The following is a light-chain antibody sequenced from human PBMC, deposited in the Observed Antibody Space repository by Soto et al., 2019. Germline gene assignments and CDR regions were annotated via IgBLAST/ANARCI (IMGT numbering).Light chain of an antibody. CDR1: SSNIGSNT. CDR2: SNN. V-gene: IGLV1-44*01. CDR3: AEWDDSQNVYV. Sequence: QSVLTQPPSASGTPGQRVTISCSGSSSNIGSNTVNWYQQLLGTAPKLLIYSNNQRPSGVPDRFSGSKSGTSASLAISGLQSEDEADYYCAEWDDSQNVYVWGTGT. J-gene: IGLJ1*01.